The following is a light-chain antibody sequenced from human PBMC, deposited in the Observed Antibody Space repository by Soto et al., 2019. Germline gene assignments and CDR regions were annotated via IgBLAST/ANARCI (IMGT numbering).Light chain of an antibody. CDR1: QSISGSN. CDR3: QQYGISPRT. V-gene: IGKV3-20*01. CDR2: GAS. Sequence: EIVLTQSPGTLSLSPGERATLSCRARQSISGSNLAWYQQKPGQPPRLLIYGASTRATGIPDRFSGSGSGTDFALTISRLDPEDFAVYYCQQYGISPRTFGQGTKVEIK. J-gene: IGKJ1*01.